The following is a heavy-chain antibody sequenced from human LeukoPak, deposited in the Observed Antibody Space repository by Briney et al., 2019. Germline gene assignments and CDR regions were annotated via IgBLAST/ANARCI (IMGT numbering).Heavy chain of an antibody. CDR2: ISYDGSNK. J-gene: IGHJ4*02. CDR3: AKGEA. Sequence: GGSLRLSCAASGFTFSSYAMHWVRQAPGKGLEWVAVISYDGSNKYYADSVKGRFTISRDNSKNTLYLQMDSLRAEDTAVYYCAKGEAWGQGTLVTVSS. CDR1: GFTFSSYA. D-gene: IGHD1-26*01. V-gene: IGHV3-30*04.